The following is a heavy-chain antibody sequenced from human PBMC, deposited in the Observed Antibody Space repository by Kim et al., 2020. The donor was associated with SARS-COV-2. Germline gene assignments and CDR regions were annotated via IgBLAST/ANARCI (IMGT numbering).Heavy chain of an antibody. CDR2: IYHSGGT. V-gene: IGHV4-4*02. J-gene: IGHJ1*01. CDR1: GGSISSSNW. Sequence: SETLSLTCAVSGGSISSSNWWHWVRQSPGKGLEWIGEIYHSGGTIYNPSLKSRVTISVDKSNNQFSLKLTSVTAADTAVYYCARGPTVGLSSPFQEWGQG. CDR3: ARGPTVGLSSPFQE. D-gene: IGHD4-17*01.